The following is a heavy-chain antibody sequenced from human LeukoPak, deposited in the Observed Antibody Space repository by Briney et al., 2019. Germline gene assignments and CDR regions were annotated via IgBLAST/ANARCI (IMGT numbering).Heavy chain of an antibody. D-gene: IGHD3-10*01. CDR2: ISGSGGST. Sequence: GGSLRLSCAAPGFTFSSYAMSWVRQAPGKGLEWVSAISGSGGSTYYADSVKGRFTISRDNSKNTLYLQMNSLRAEDTAVYYCASPIFQCYYGSGSYLGGAFDIWGQGTMVTVSS. J-gene: IGHJ3*02. CDR3: ASPIFQCYYGSGSYLGGAFDI. CDR1: GFTFSSYA. V-gene: IGHV3-23*01.